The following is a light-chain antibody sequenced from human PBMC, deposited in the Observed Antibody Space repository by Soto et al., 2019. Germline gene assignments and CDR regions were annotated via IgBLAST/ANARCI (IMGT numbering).Light chain of an antibody. Sequence: QSVLTQPPSVSGAPGQRVTISCTGSSSNIGAGYDVHWYQQLPGTAPKILIFGNNNRPSGVPDRFSGSKSGTSAPLAITGLQAEDEADYYCQSYDSSLSALVFGGGTKLTVL. V-gene: IGLV1-40*01. J-gene: IGLJ2*01. CDR1: SSNIGAGYD. CDR2: GNN. CDR3: QSYDSSLSALV.